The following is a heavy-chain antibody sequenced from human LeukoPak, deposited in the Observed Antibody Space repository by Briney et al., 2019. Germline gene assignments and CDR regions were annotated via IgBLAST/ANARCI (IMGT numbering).Heavy chain of an antibody. CDR1: GYSFTSYW. Sequence: GESLKISCQGSGYSFTSYWIGWVRQMPGKGLEWMGIIYPGDSDTRYSPSFQGQVTISADKSISTAYLQWSSLKASDTAMYYCARQVVTPSGWFDPWGQGTLVTVSS. D-gene: IGHD2-21*02. V-gene: IGHV5-51*01. J-gene: IGHJ5*02. CDR2: IYPGDSDT. CDR3: ARQVVTPSGWFDP.